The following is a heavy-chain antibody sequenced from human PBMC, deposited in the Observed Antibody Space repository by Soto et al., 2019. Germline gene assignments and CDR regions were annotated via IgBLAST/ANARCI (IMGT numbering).Heavy chain of an antibody. Sequence: GESLKISCAGSGFTFRSYAMTWVRQAPGKGLEWVSTLSDSGGHTYYADSVKGRFTISRDNPKNTLYLQMNSLRAEDTAVYYCAKDSQSVSVSAARVYGMDVWGQGTTVTVSS. CDR3: AKDSQSVSVSAARVYGMDV. CDR2: LSDSGGHT. D-gene: IGHD2-2*01. J-gene: IGHJ6*02. CDR1: GFTFRSYA. V-gene: IGHV3-23*01.